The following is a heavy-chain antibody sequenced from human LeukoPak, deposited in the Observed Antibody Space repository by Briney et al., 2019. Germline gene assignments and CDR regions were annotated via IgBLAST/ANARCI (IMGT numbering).Heavy chain of an antibody. V-gene: IGHV4-39*07. CDR2: IYYSGST. D-gene: IGHD5-12*01. CDR1: GGSISSSSYY. Sequence: TSSETLSLTCSVSGGSISSSSYYWGWIRQPPGKGLEWIGNIYYSGSTSYNPSLKSRVTISVDTSKNQFSLKLSSVTAADTAVYYCARGRRRYSGYDFDYWGQGTLVTVSS. J-gene: IGHJ4*02. CDR3: ARGRRRYSGYDFDY.